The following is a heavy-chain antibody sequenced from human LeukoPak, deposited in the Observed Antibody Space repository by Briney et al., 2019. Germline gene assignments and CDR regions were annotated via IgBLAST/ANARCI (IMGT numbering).Heavy chain of an antibody. CDR1: GFTFSDHY. V-gene: IGHV3-72*01. Sequence: GGSLRLSCAASGFTFSDHYMDWVRQAPGKGLEWVGRSRNKANSYTTEYAAPVKGRFTISRDDSKNSLYLQMNSLKTEDTAVYYCASPVGATTVRAFDIWGQGTMVTVSS. CDR3: ASPVGATTVRAFDI. J-gene: IGHJ3*02. D-gene: IGHD1-26*01. CDR2: SRNKANSYTT.